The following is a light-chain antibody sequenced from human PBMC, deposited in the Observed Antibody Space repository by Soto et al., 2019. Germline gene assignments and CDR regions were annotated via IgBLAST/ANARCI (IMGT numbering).Light chain of an antibody. Sequence: QSALTQPASVSGSPGQSITISCTGTSSDVGGYNYVSWYQHHPGKAPKLIIYEGSKRPSGVSNRFSGSKSGNTASLTISGLQDEDEADSYCSSYTGSTTVVFGGGTKLTVL. CDR3: SSYTGSTTVV. CDR1: SSDVGGYNY. J-gene: IGLJ2*01. CDR2: EGS. V-gene: IGLV2-14*01.